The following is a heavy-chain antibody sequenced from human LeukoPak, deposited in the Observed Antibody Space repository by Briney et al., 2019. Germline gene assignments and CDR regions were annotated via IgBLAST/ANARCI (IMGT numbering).Heavy chain of an antibody. V-gene: IGHV6-1*01. CDR1: GDIFSNDIAA. Sequence: SQTLSLTCVISGDIFSNDIAAWNWIRQSPSRGLEWLVRTYFRSTFSSDYGPSVKGRAHTSADPSKNQFSLDLYSVTSEDTAMYFCARDNADIVVVAATRFWFDPWGQGSQVTVSS. J-gene: IGHJ5*02. CDR3: ARDNADIVVVAATRFWFDP. CDR2: TYFRSTFSS. D-gene: IGHD2-15*01.